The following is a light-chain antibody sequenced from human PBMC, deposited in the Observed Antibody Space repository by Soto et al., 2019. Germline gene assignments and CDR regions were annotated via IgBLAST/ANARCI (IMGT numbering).Light chain of an antibody. CDR2: DAS. CDR1: QTISNW. V-gene: IGKV1-5*01. Sequence: DIQMTQSPSTLSASVGDRATITCRASQTISNWLAWYQQKPGKAPKLLIYDASSLEGGDPSRFSGSGSGTEFTITISSLQPDDFATYYCQQYYSYWTFGQGTKVEIK. J-gene: IGKJ1*01. CDR3: QQYYSYWT.